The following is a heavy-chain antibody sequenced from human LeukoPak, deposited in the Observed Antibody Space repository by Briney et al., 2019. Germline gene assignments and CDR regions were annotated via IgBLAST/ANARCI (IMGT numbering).Heavy chain of an antibody. V-gene: IGHV4-39*01. CDR2: IYYSGST. J-gene: IGHJ3*02. CDR1: GGSISSSSYY. Sequence: SETLSLTCTVSGGSISSSSYYWGWIRQPPGKGLEWIGSIYYSGSTYYNPSLKSRVTISVDTSKNQFSLKLSSVTAADTAVYYCARHLRGGGYCSGGSCHAAFDIWGQGTMVTVSS. D-gene: IGHD2-15*01. CDR3: ARHLRGGGYCSGGSCHAAFDI.